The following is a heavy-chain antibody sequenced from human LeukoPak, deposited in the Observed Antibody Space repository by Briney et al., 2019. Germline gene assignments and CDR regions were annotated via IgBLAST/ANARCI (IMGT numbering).Heavy chain of an antibody. Sequence: GGSLRLSCTASGFTFSSDAMSWVRQAPGKGLEWVSSISWSGDRMGYADAVKGRFTISRDNAKNSLFLQMNSLRVEDTALYCAKDLGGSATTVWGQGTLVTVSS. CDR1: GFTFSSDA. J-gene: IGHJ4*02. V-gene: IGHV3-20*01. CDR3: AKDLGGSATTV. D-gene: IGHD2-2*01. CDR2: ISWSGDRM.